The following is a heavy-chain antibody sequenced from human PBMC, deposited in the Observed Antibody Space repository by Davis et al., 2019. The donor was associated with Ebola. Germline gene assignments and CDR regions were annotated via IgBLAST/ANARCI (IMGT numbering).Heavy chain of an antibody. CDR1: GFSFSRNW. J-gene: IGHJ4*02. CDR2: SNSDESIT. D-gene: IGHD6-13*01. CDR3: ARGSSSWSPLDY. Sequence: PGGSLRLSCAASGFSFSRNWMQWVRQAPGTGLVWVSRSNSDESITSYADSVKGRFTISRDNAKNTLYLQMNSLRAEDTAVYYCARGSSSWSPLDYWGQGTLVTVSS. V-gene: IGHV3-74*01.